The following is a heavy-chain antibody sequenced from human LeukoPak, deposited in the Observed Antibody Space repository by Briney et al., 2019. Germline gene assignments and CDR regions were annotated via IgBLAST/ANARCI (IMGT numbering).Heavy chain of an antibody. CDR1: GFTFSSFA. V-gene: IGHV3-23*01. CDR3: VPLPAGNFPGFDY. D-gene: IGHD1-7*01. J-gene: IGHJ4*02. Sequence: GGSLRLSCSASGFTFSSFAMSWVRLAPGKGLEWVSTVDHSFGTTHYADSVKGRFTISRDDSKNTVSLQMNSLRVEDAALYYCVPLPAGNFPGFDYWGQGTRVTVSS. CDR2: VDHSFGTT.